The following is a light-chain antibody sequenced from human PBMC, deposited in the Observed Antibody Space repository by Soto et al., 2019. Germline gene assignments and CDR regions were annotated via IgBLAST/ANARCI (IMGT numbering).Light chain of an antibody. V-gene: IGLV2-11*01. J-gene: IGLJ2*01. CDR3: CSYAGSYTSV. Sequence: QSALTQPRAVSGSPGQSVTISCTGTSSDVGTYNYVSWYQQHRGKAPKLMSYDVSQRPSGFPDRFSGSKSGNTASLTISGRQAEDESDYNCCSYAGSYTSVFGGGTKLTVL. CDR1: SSDVGTYNY. CDR2: DVS.